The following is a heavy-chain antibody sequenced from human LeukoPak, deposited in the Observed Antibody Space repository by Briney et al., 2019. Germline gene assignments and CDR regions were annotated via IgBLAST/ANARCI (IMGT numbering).Heavy chain of an antibody. J-gene: IGHJ4*02. CDR3: ARVQFVDPVVVITLGDY. CDR2: ISAYNGNT. V-gene: IGHV1-18*01. D-gene: IGHD3-22*01. CDR1: GYTFTSYG. Sequence: ASVKVSCKAPGYTFTSYGISWVRQAPGQGLEWMGWISAYNGNTNYAQELQGRVTMTTDTSTSTAYMELRSLRSDDTAVYYCARVQFVDPVVVITLGDYWGQGTLVTVSS.